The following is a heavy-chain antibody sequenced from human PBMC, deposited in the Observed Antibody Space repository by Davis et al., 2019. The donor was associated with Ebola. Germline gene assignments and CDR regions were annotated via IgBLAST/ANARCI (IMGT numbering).Heavy chain of an antibody. J-gene: IGHJ6*03. CDR2: IKQDGSEK. Sequence: GESLKISCAASGFTFSNAWMSWVRQAPGKGLEWVANIKQDGSEKYYVGSVKGRFTMSRDNAKKSLYLQMNSLRAEDTAVYYCARGRAVTYYYYYYMDVWGKGTTVTVSS. V-gene: IGHV3-7*03. CDR3: ARGRAVTYYYYYYMDV. CDR1: GFTFSNAW. D-gene: IGHD4-17*01.